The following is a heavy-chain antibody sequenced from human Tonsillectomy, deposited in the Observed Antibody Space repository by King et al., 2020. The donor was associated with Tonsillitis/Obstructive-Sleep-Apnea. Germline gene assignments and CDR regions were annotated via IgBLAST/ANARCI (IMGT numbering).Heavy chain of an antibody. Sequence: QLMQSGAEVKKPGESLRISCKGSGYSFISYWISWVRQTPGKGLEWMGRIDPIDSYTSNSPSFQGHVTISADKSIGTAYLQWSSLKASDTAMYYCARLSCSSANCYYYYGMDVWGQGTTVTVSS. J-gene: IGHJ6*02. D-gene: IGHD2-2*01. V-gene: IGHV5-10-1*03. CDR1: GYSFISYW. CDR3: ARLSCSSANCYYYYGMDV. CDR2: IDPIDSYT.